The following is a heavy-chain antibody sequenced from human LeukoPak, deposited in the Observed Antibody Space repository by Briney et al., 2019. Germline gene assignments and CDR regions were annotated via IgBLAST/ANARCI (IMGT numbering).Heavy chain of an antibody. CDR1: GFTFSSYS. CDR2: ISSSSSYI. D-gene: IGHD5-12*01. V-gene: IGHV3-21*04. Sequence: GGSLRLSCAASGFTFSSYSMNWVRQAPGKGLEWVSSISSSSSYIYYADSVKGRFTITRDNSKNTLYLQMNSLRAEDTAVYYCAKDGYSGYELYYYYYMDVWGKGTTVTISS. CDR3: AKDGYSGYELYYYYYMDV. J-gene: IGHJ6*03.